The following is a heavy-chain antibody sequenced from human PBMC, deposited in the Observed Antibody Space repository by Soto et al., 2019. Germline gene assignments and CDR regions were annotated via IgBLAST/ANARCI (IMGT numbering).Heavy chain of an antibody. V-gene: IGHV4-30-2*01. Sequence: PSEPLSLTCAVCGDSICRGGYSWCWIRQPPGKGLEWIGYIYHSGSTYYNPSLKSRVTISVDRSKNQFSLKLSSVTAADTAVYYCARGVTMVRGTLNYYYYYGMDVWGQGTTVTVSS. J-gene: IGHJ6*02. CDR2: IYHSGST. D-gene: IGHD3-10*01. CDR3: ARGVTMVRGTLNYYYYYGMDV. CDR1: GDSICRGGYS.